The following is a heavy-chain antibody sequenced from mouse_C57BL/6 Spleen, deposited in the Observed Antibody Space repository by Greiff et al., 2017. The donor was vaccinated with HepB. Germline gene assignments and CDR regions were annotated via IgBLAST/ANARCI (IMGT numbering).Heavy chain of an antibody. Sequence: QVQLQQSGAELVRPGTSVKVSCKASGYAFTNYLIEWVKQRPGQGLEWIGVINPGSGATNYNEKFKGKATLTADKSSSTAYMQLSSLTSEDSAVYLCARVGYDYDEAYWGQGTLVTVSA. D-gene: IGHD2-4*01. CDR1: GYAFTNYL. V-gene: IGHV1-54*01. J-gene: IGHJ3*01. CDR2: INPGSGAT. CDR3: ARVGYDYDEAY.